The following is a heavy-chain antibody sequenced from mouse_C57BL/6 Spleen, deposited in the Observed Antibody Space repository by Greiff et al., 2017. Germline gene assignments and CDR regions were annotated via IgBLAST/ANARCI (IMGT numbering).Heavy chain of an antibody. Sequence: VQLQQSGPELVKPGASVKISCKASGYTFTDYYMNWVKQSHGKSLEWIGDINPNNGGTSYNQKFKGKATLTVDQSSSTAYMELRSLTSEDSAVYYCARGETGTDAMDYWGQGTSVTVSS. CDR1: GYTFTDYY. J-gene: IGHJ4*01. CDR2: INPNNGGT. D-gene: IGHD4-1*01. CDR3: ARGETGTDAMDY. V-gene: IGHV1-26*01.